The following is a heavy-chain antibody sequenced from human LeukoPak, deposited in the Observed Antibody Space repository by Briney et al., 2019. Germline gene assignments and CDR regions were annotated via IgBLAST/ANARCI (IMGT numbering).Heavy chain of an antibody. Sequence: GGSLRLSCAASGLTFSSYSMNWVRQAPGKGLEWVSSISSSSSYIYYADSVKGRFTISRDNAKNSLYLQMNSLRAEDTAVYYYARAWDYDFWSGYYHFDYWGQGTLVTVSS. D-gene: IGHD3-3*01. CDR1: GLTFSSYS. CDR3: ARAWDYDFWSGYYHFDY. V-gene: IGHV3-21*01. CDR2: ISSSSSYI. J-gene: IGHJ4*02.